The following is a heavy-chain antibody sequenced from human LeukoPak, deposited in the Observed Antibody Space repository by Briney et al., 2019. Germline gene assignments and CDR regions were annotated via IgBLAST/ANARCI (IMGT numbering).Heavy chain of an antibody. CDR1: GFTFDDYA. V-gene: IGHV3-9*01. CDR3: ARVAGYNLNDAFDI. CDR2: ISWNSGSI. D-gene: IGHD5-24*01. Sequence: GRSLRLSCAASGFTFDDYAMHWVRQAPGKGLEWVSGISWNSGSIGYADSVKGRFTISRDNAKNSLYLQMNSLRAEDTAVYYCARVAGYNLNDAFDIWGQGTMVTVSS. J-gene: IGHJ3*02.